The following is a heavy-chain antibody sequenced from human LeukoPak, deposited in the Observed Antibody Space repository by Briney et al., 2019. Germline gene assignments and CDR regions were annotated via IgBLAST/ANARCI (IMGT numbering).Heavy chain of an antibody. CDR2: ISSTINTI. D-gene: IGHD3-3*01. Sequence: PGGSLRLSCAASGFTFSSYSINWVRQAPGKGLEWVSYISSTINTIYYADSVKGRFTISRDDAKNSLYLQMNSLRAEDTAVYYCASSSALRITIFGVVIHWGQGTLVTVSS. CDR1: GFTFSSYS. CDR3: ASSSALRITIFGVVIH. V-gene: IGHV3-48*01. J-gene: IGHJ1*01.